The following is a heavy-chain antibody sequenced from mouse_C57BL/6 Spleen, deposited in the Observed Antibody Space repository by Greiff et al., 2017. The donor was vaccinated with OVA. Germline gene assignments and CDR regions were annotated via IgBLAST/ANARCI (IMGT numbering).Heavy chain of an antibody. D-gene: IGHD4-1*01. CDR1: GFNIKDDY. V-gene: IGHV14-4*01. Sequence: VQLQQSGAELVRPGASVKLSCTASGFNIKDDYMHWVKQRPEQGLEWIGRIDPENGDTEYASKFQGKATITADTSSNTAYLQLSSLTSEDTAVYYCTTRTGAWFAYWGQGTLVTVSA. CDR2: IDPENGDT. CDR3: TTRTGAWFAY. J-gene: IGHJ3*01.